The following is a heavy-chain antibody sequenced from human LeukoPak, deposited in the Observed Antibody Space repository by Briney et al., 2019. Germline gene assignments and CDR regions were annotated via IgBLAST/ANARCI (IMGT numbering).Heavy chain of an antibody. CDR3: ARDSSSGWSIPNTHWFDP. V-gene: IGHV6-1*01. Sequence: SQTLSLTCAISGDGVSSNSAAWNWIRQSPSRGLEWLGRTYCRSKWDSDYAVSVKSRITINPDTSKNQFSLQLNSVTPDDTAVYYCARDSSSGWSIPNTHWFDPWGQGILVTVSS. D-gene: IGHD6-19*01. CDR1: GDGVSSNSAA. J-gene: IGHJ5*02. CDR2: TYCRSKWDS.